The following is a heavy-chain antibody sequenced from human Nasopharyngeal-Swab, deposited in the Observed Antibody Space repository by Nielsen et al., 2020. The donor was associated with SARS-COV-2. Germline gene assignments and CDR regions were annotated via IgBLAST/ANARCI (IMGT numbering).Heavy chain of an antibody. J-gene: IGHJ5*02. Sequence: GESLKISCAASGFSFSSYAMRWVRQAPGKGLEWVSAISGSGAATYYGDSVKGRFSIFRDSSNNTLYLQMNSLRAEDTAVYYCARDHCSGGSCYRFDPWGQGTLVTVSS. V-gene: IGHV3-23*01. CDR2: ISGSGAAT. D-gene: IGHD2-15*01. CDR3: ARDHCSGGSCYRFDP. CDR1: GFSFSSYA.